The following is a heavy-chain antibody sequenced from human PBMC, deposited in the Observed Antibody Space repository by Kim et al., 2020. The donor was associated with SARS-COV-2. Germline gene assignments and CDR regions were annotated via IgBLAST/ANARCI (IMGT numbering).Heavy chain of an antibody. D-gene: IGHD3-10*01. CDR2: IYYSGST. CDR3: AANEQTLFRGGAKD. CDR1: GGSISSYY. V-gene: IGHV4-59*08. J-gene: IGHJ1*01. Sequence: SETLSLTCTVSGGSISSYYWSWIRQPPGKGLEWIGYIYYSGSTNYNPSLKSRVTISVDTSKNQFSLKLSSVTAADTTVYYFAANEQTLFRGGAKDWRQG.